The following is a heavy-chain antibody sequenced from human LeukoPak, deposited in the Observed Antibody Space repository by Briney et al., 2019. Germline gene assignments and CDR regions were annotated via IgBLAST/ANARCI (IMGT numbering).Heavy chain of an antibody. D-gene: IGHD1-14*01. CDR1: GFTFSSYA. J-gene: IGHJ4*02. Sequence: GGSLRLSCAASGFTFSSYAMSWVRQAPGKGLEWVSAVSAGGDNTYYAEAVKGRFTISRDNSKNTLYLQMNSLRAEYTAVYYCAKDASPYIDYWGQGTLVTVS. CDR3: AKDASPYIDY. CDR2: VSAGGDNT. V-gene: IGHV3-23*01.